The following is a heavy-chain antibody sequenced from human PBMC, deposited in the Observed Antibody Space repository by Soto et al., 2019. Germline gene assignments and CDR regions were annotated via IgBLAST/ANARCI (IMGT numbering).Heavy chain of an antibody. CDR3: THTPT. V-gene: IGHV3-73*01. CDR1: GFTLGDSA. Sequence: GGSLRLSCAASGFTLGDSAMHWVRQASGKGLEWVGRIKSKANSYATAYAASVKGRSTISRDDSKNTAYLQMNSLKTEDTAVYYCTHTPTWGQGTLVTVSS. J-gene: IGHJ4*02. D-gene: IGHD1-1*01. CDR2: IKSKANSYAT.